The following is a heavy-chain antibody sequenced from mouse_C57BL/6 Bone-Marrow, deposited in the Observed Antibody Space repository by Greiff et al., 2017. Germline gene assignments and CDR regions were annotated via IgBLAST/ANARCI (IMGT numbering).Heavy chain of an antibody. D-gene: IGHD4-1*01. CDR2: INPGSGGT. CDR1: GYAFTNYL. CDR3: ARGVNWVFDY. Sequence: QVQLKESGAELVRPGTSVKVSCKASGYAFTNYLIEWVKQRPGQGLEWIGVINPGSGGTNYNEKFKGKATLTADKSSSTAYMQLSSLTSEDSAVYFCARGVNWVFDYWGQGTTLTVSS. V-gene: IGHV1-54*01. J-gene: IGHJ2*01.